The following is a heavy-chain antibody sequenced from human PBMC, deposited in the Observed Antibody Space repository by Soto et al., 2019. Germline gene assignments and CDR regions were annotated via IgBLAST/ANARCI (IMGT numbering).Heavy chain of an antibody. V-gene: IGHV1-24*01. CDR1: GYTLTELS. CDR2: FDPEDGET. Sequence: QVQLVQSGAEVKKPGASVKVSCKVSGYTLTELSMHWVRQAPGKGLEWMGGFDPEDGETIYAQNFQGRVIMTEDPSTDTAYMELSSLRSEDTAVYYCATDSPKYCSSTTCFKWGWFDPWGQGTLVTVSS. D-gene: IGHD2-2*01. CDR3: ATDSPKYCSSTTCFKWGWFDP. J-gene: IGHJ5*02.